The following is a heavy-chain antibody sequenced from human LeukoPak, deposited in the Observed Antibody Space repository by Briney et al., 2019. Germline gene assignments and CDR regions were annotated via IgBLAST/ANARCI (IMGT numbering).Heavy chain of an antibody. CDR3: ARRHSSSWYYFDY. CDR2: INSYGTST. CDR1: GLTFSTYW. Sequence: PGGSLRLSCAASGLTFSTYWMHWVRQAPGKGLVWVSRINSYGTSTSYADSVKGRFTISRDNSKNTLYLQMNSLRAEDTAVYYCARRHSSSWYYFDYWGQGTLVTVSS. J-gene: IGHJ4*02. V-gene: IGHV3-74*01. D-gene: IGHD6-13*01.